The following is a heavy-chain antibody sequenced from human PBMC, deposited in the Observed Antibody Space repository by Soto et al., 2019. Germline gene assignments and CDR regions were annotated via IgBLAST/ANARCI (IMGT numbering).Heavy chain of an antibody. V-gene: IGHV4-30-4*01. D-gene: IGHD3-22*01. J-gene: IGHJ4*02. CDR3: AREWVYDTGLGFDY. Sequence: KASETLSLTCTVSGGSISSGDYYWSWIRQPPGKGLEWIGYIYYSGSTYYNPSLKSRVTISVDTSKNQFSLKLSSVTAADTAVYYCAREWVYDTGLGFDYWGQGTLVTVSS. CDR2: IYYSGST. CDR1: GGSISSGDYY.